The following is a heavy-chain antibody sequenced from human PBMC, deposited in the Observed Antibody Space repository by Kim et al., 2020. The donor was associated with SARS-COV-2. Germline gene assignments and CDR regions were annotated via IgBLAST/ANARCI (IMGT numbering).Heavy chain of an antibody. J-gene: IGHJ4*02. CDR2: IYYSGST. V-gene: IGHV4-59*08. CDR1: GGSISGYY. Sequence: SETLSLTCTVSGGSISGYYWSWIRQPPGKGLEYIGYIYYSGSTNYNPSLKSRVTISVDTSKNQFSLKLTSVTAADTAVYYCARHGNYYSGSANYYPLDYWGQGTLVTVSS. D-gene: IGHD3-10*01. CDR3: ARHGNYYSGSANYYPLDY.